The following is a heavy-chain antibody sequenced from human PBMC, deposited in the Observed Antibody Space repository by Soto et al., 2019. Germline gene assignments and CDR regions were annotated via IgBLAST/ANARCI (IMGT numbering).Heavy chain of an antibody. V-gene: IGHV5-51*01. CDR3: ASRSQLATRPYAFDI. Sequence: GESLKISCKGSGYSFTSYWIGWVRQMPGKGLEWMGIIYPGDSDTRYSPSFQGQVTISADKSISTAYLQWSSLKASDTAMYYCASRSQLATRPYAFDIWGQGTMVTVSS. J-gene: IGHJ3*02. CDR2: IYPGDSDT. CDR1: GYSFTSYW.